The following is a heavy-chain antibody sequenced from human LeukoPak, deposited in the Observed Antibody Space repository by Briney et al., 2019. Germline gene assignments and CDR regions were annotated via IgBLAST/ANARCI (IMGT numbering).Heavy chain of an antibody. CDR2: IYHSGST. V-gene: IGHV4-38-2*02. D-gene: IGHD1-26*01. Sequence: PSETLSLTCTVSGYSISSGYYWGWIRQPPGKGLEWIGSIYHSGSTYYNPSLKSRVTISLDTSRNQFSLKLSSVTAADTAVYYCARVVDYFDYWGQGTLVTVSS. J-gene: IGHJ4*02. CDR1: GYSISSGYY. CDR3: ARVVDYFDY.